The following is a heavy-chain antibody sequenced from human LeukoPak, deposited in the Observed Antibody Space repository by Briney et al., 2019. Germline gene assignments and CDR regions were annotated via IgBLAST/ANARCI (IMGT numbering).Heavy chain of an antibody. CDR1: GFAFSGYS. CDR3: ARKNGYCSSTSCYLFDY. J-gene: IGHJ4*02. CDR2: ISSSSVRRTI. V-gene: IGHV3-48*01. D-gene: IGHD2-2*01. Sequence: PGESLRLSCAASGFAFSGYSMTWVRQAPGKGLEWVSYISSSSVRRTIYYADSVKGRFIISRDNAKNSLYLQMNSLRVDDTAIYYCARKNGYCSSTSCYLFDYWGQGTLVAVSS.